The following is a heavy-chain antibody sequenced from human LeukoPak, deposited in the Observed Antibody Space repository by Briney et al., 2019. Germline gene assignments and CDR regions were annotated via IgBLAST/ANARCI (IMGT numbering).Heavy chain of an antibody. CDR2: IYHSGST. D-gene: IGHD6-13*01. CDR3: ARGWPYFDY. Sequence: SGTLSLTCAVSGGSISSNNWWWSWVRQPPGKGLEWIGEIYHSGSTNYNPSLRSRVTISVDTSKNQFSLKLSSVTAADTAVYYCARGWPYFDYWGQGTLVTVSS. V-gene: IGHV4-4*02. CDR1: GGSISSNNW. J-gene: IGHJ4*02.